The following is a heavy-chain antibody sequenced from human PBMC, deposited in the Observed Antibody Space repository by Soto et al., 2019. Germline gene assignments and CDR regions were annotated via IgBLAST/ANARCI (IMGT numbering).Heavy chain of an antibody. V-gene: IGHV3-23*01. J-gene: IGHJ5*02. CDR1: GFTFSSYA. CDR3: AKDNCISTSCYRLYNWFDP. Sequence: GGSLRLSCAASGFTFSSYAMSWVRQAPGKGLEWVSAISGSGGSTYYVDSVKGRFTISRDNSKNTLYLQMNNLRAEDTAVYYCAKDNCISTSCYRLYNWFDPWGQGTLVTVSS. CDR2: ISGSGGST. D-gene: IGHD2-2*01.